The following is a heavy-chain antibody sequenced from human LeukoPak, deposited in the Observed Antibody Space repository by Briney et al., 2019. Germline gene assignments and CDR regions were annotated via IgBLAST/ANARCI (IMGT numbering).Heavy chain of an antibody. V-gene: IGHV3-74*01. CDR1: GFTFSSYW. D-gene: IGHD2-15*01. CDR2: INSDETST. J-gene: IGHJ4*02. CDR3: ATSTYCSGGSCYSRTFQY. Sequence: GGSLRLSCAASGFTFSSYWMHWVRHAPGKGLVWVSRINSDETSTSYADSVKGRFTISRDNAQKTLYLQMNSLRAEDTAVYYCATSTYCSGGSCYSRTFQYWGQGTLVTVSS.